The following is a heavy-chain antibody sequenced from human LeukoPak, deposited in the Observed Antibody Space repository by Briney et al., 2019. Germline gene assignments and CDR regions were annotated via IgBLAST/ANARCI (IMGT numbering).Heavy chain of an antibody. CDR3: ARGDNRGWYLFDS. Sequence: SETLSLTCTVSGSSTSFYYWSWIRQPPGKELEWIGYIWYSGSTEYNPSLKSRVSLSVDTSNNQVSLRLSSVTAADTAVYYCARGDNRGWYLFDSWGQGTPITVSS. D-gene: IGHD6-19*01. J-gene: IGHJ4*02. CDR2: IWYSGST. CDR1: GSSTSFYY. V-gene: IGHV4-59*01.